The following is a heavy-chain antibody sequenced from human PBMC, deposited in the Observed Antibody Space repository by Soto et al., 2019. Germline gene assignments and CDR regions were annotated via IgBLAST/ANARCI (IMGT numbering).Heavy chain of an antibody. Sequence: SETLSLTCTVSGGSISSYYWSWIRQPPGKGLEWIGYIYYSGSTNYNPSLKSRVTISVDTSKNQFSLKLSSVTAADTAVYYCARDSRTLTGTIQGWFDPWGQGTLVTVSS. J-gene: IGHJ5*02. CDR3: ARDSRTLTGTIQGWFDP. V-gene: IGHV4-59*01. D-gene: IGHD1-7*01. CDR1: GGSISSYY. CDR2: IYYSGST.